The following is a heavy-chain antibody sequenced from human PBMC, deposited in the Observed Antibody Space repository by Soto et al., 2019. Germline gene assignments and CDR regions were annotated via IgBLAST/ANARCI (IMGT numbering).Heavy chain of an antibody. V-gene: IGHV4-30-2*01. D-gene: IGHD3-22*01. CDR2: IYHSGST. J-gene: IGHJ3*02. Sequence: SETLSLTCAVSGGSISSGGYSWSWIRQPPGKGLEWIGYIYHSGSTYYNPSLKSRVTISVDRSKNQFSLKLSSVTAADTAVYYCAKYDSSGYLTDAFDIWGQGIMVTVSS. CDR3: AKYDSSGYLTDAFDI. CDR1: GGSISSGGYS.